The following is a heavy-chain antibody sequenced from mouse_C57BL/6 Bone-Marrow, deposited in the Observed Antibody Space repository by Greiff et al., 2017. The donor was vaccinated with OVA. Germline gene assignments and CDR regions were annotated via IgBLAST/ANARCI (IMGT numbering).Heavy chain of an antibody. D-gene: IGHD1-1*01. CDR1: GYTFTSYW. V-gene: IGHV1-64*01. Sequence: QVQLKQPGAELVKPGASVKLSCKASGYTFTSYWMHWVKQRPGQGLEWIGMIHPNSGSTNYNEKFKSKATLTVDKSSSTAYMQLSSLTSEASAVYYCAREGTTIGDFDVWGTGTTVTVSS. J-gene: IGHJ1*03. CDR3: AREGTTIGDFDV. CDR2: IHPNSGST.